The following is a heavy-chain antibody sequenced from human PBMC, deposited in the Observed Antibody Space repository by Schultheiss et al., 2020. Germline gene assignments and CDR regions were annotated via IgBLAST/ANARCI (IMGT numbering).Heavy chain of an antibody. Sequence: SETLSLTCTVSGGSISSGGYYWSWIRQHPGKGLEWIGYIYYSGTTNYNPSLKSRVTISVDTSKNQFSLNLNSVTAADTAVYFCARLDRSGWSFRSGFDYWGQGTLVTVSS. J-gene: IGHJ4*02. CDR2: IYYSGTT. D-gene: IGHD6-19*01. CDR3: ARLDRSGWSFRSGFDY. CDR1: GGSISSGGYY. V-gene: IGHV4-61*08.